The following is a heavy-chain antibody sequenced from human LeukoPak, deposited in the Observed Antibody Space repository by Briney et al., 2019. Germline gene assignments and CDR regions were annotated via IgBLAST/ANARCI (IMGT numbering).Heavy chain of an antibody. CDR3: AKDLRDCTNGVCYYYYYGMDV. CDR2: ISYDGSNK. J-gene: IGHJ6*02. D-gene: IGHD2-8*01. Sequence: PGRSLRLSCAASGFTFSSYGMHWVRQAPGKGLEWVAVISYDGSNKYYADSAKGRFTISRDNSKNTLYLQMNSLRAEDTAVYYCAKDLRDCTNGVCYYYYYGMDVWGQGTTVTVSS. CDR1: GFTFSSYG. V-gene: IGHV3-30*18.